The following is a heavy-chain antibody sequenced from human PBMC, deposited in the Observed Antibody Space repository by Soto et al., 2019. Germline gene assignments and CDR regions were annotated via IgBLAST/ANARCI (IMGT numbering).Heavy chain of an antibody. J-gene: IGHJ4*02. CDR1: GGSISSGGYY. CDR3: ARVARRIVVVLAATYYFDY. Sequence: SETLSLTCTVSGGSISSGGYYWTWIRQHPGKGLEWIGYIYYSGSTYYNPSLKSRVTISIDTSKNQFSLKLSSVTAADTAVYYCARVARRIVVVLAATYYFDYWGQGTLFTVSS. V-gene: IGHV4-31*03. CDR2: IYYSGST. D-gene: IGHD2-15*01.